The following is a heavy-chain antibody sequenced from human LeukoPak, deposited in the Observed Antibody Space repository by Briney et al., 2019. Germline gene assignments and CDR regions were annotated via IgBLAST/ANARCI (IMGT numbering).Heavy chain of an antibody. Sequence: GGSLRLSCAASGFTFSSYNMNWVRQAPGKGLECVSAITGTIATGDPPYYADSVKGRFTISRDNSRNTLYLQLNDLRAEDTAIYYCAKAFGTNGYFQLPIDFWGQGTLVTVSS. CDR2: ITGTIATGDPP. CDR3: AKAFGTNGYFQLPIDF. V-gene: IGHV3-23*01. D-gene: IGHD2-8*01. CDR1: GFTFSSYN. J-gene: IGHJ4*02.